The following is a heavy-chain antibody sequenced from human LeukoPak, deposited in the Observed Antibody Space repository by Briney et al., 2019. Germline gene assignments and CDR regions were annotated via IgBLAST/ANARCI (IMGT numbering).Heavy chain of an antibody. Sequence: SETLSLTCTLSGGSISSYYWSWIRQPPGKALEWIAYIHYTGSTNYNPSLKSRVIISVDTSKNQFSLRLSSVTAADTAVYYCARHVYGDNSGFDYWGQGTLVTVSS. D-gene: IGHD4-23*01. V-gene: IGHV4-59*08. J-gene: IGHJ4*02. CDR3: ARHVYGDNSGFDY. CDR2: IHYTGST. CDR1: GGSISSYY.